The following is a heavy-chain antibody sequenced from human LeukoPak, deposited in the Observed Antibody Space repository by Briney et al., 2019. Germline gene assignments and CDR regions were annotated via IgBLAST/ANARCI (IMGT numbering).Heavy chain of an antibody. D-gene: IGHD6-13*01. CDR2: ISGSGART. CDR3: ARVWGLAVAGGEIEY. V-gene: IGHV3-23*01. CDR1: GFTFSSYA. Sequence: GGSLRLSCAASGFTFSSYAMNWVRQAPGKGLEWVSSISGSGARTDYADSVKGRFTISRDNAKNSLYLQMNSLRDEDTAVYYCARVWGLAVAGGEIEYWGQGTLVTVSS. J-gene: IGHJ4*02.